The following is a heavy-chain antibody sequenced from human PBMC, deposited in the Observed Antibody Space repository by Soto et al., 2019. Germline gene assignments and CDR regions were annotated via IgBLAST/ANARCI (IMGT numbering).Heavy chain of an antibody. CDR2: ISAYNGNT. Sequence: QVPLVQSGAEVKKPGASVKVSCKASGYTFTSYGISWVRQAPGQGLEWMGWISAYNGNTNYAQKLQGRVTMTTDTSTSTAYMELRSLISDDTAVYYCARDRPRWFGEGSWFDPWGQGTLVTVSS. CDR3: ARDRPRWFGEGSWFDP. J-gene: IGHJ5*02. D-gene: IGHD3-10*01. CDR1: GYTFTSYG. V-gene: IGHV1-18*01.